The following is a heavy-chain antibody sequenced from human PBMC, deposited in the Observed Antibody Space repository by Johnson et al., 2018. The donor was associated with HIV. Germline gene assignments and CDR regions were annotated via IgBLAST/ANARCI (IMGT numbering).Heavy chain of an antibody. CDR2: IKQDGSEK. CDR3: TKDIHDDSSGYLLLNAFDI. Sequence: MLLVESGGGVVQPGRSLRLSCAASGFTFSSYWMSWVRQAPGKGLAWVANIKQDGSEKYYVDPVKDRFTISRDNARNSLYLQMNSLRAEDTALYYCTKDIHDDSSGYLLLNAFDIWGQGTMVTVSS. CDR1: GFTFSSYW. D-gene: IGHD3-22*01. V-gene: IGHV3-7*03. J-gene: IGHJ3*02.